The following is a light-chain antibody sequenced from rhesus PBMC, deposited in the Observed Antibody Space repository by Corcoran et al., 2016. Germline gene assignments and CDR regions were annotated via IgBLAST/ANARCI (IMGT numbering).Light chain of an antibody. CDR2: YVY. J-gene: IGLJ1*01. V-gene: IGLV3-44*01. Sequence: SYDLTQPPSVSVSPGQTARITCGGDNIGSVHWYQQKPPQAPILVIYYVYERPSGIPERVSDSTSGNTATLTISGVEAGDEADYFCQVWVPSGDHYIFGTGTRLTDL. CDR1: NIGS. CDR3: QVWVPSGDHYI.